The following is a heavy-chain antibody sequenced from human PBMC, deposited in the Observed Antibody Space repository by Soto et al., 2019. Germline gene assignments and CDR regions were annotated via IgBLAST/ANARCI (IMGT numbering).Heavy chain of an antibody. J-gene: IGHJ4*02. D-gene: IGHD3-9*01. CDR3: ARLSYYDILTGYYGLHYFDY. CDR1: GYSFTSYW. Sequence: GESLKISCKGSGYSFTSYWIGWVRQMPGKGLGWMGIIYPGDSDTRYSPSFQGQVTISADKSISTAYLQWSSLKASDTAMYYCARLSYYDILTGYYGLHYFDYWGQGTLVTVSS. V-gene: IGHV5-51*01. CDR2: IYPGDSDT.